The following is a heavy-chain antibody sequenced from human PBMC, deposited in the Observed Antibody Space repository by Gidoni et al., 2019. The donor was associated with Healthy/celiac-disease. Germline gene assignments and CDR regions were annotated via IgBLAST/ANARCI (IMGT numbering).Heavy chain of an antibody. CDR3: ASGGPFVDTAMVPFDY. D-gene: IGHD5-18*01. CDR2: IIPIFGTA. Sequence: QVQLVQSGAEVKKPGSSVKVSCTASGGTFSSYAISWVRQAPGHGLEWMGGIIPIFGTANYAQKFQGRVTITADESTSTAYMELSSLRSEDTAVYYCASGGPFVDTAMVPFDYWGQGTLVTVSS. V-gene: IGHV1-69*01. J-gene: IGHJ4*02. CDR1: GGTFSSYA.